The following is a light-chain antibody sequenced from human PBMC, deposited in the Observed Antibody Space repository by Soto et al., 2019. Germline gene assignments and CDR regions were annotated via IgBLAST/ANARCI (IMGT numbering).Light chain of an antibody. CDR3: QQYTDWPPWT. J-gene: IGKJ1*01. CDR1: QGVSSR. Sequence: EIVMTQSPATLAVSPGERATLSCRASQGVSSRLAWYQQKPGQAPRLLIYDVSTRASDTPARFSGSGCGTEFTLTISSLQSEDFAIYYCQQYTDWPPWTFGQGTKVEIK. CDR2: DVS. V-gene: IGKV3-15*01.